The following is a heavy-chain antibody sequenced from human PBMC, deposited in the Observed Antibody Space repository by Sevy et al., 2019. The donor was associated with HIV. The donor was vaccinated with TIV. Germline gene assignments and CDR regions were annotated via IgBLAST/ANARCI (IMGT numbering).Heavy chain of an antibody. CDR3: ARSPIFGYSSGRGMYYYYYMDV. V-gene: IGHV4-34*01. Sequence: SETLSLTCVVYGGSFSGYHWTWIRQPPGKGLEWIGEINHSGSTNYNPSLKSRVIISVDTSRNQFSLKVSSVTAADTAVYYCARSPIFGYSSGRGMYYYYYMDVWGKGTTVTVSS. CDR1: GGSFSGYH. CDR2: INHSGST. J-gene: IGHJ6*03. D-gene: IGHD6-19*01.